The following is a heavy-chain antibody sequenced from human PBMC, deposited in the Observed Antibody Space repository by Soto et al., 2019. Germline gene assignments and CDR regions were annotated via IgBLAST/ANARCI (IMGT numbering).Heavy chain of an antibody. J-gene: IGHJ4*02. V-gene: IGHV1-69*19. D-gene: IGHD3-10*01. CDR3: AREVQVHTPAFVY. CDR1: GGTFNSYA. Sequence: QVQLVQSGAEMKKPGSSVKVSCQSSGGTFNSYAMNWVRQAPGQGPEWMGDISPMFGAANYAPKFQGRVTITADESTGTSYMQLSCLTSEETALYFCAREVQVHTPAFVYWGQGTLVTVSS. CDR2: ISPMFGAA.